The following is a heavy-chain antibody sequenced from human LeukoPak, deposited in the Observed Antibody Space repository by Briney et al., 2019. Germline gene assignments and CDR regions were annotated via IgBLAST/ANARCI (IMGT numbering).Heavy chain of an antibody. Sequence: PGGSLRLSCAASGFTVSSNYMSWVRQAPGKGLEWVSVIYSGGSTYYADSVKGRFTISRDNSKNTVDLQMNSLRAEDTAVYYCARDPNYDSAHWGQGTLVTVSS. D-gene: IGHD3-22*01. CDR2: IYSGGST. CDR3: ARDPNYDSAH. J-gene: IGHJ4*02. CDR1: GFTVSSNY. V-gene: IGHV3-53*01.